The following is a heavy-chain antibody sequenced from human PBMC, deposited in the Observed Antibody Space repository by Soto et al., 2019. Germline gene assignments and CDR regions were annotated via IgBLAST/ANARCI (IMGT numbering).Heavy chain of an antibody. Sequence: EVQLVESGGGLVQSGGSLRLSCAASGFTFSSHDMHWVRQATGKGLEWVPTIGTAGDTYYPGSAKGRFTISRENAKNSLYLQMNSLRAGDTAVYYCARGRLSGYYYMDLWGKGTTVTVSS. CDR2: IGTAGDT. CDR1: GFTFSSHD. V-gene: IGHV3-13*01. D-gene: IGHD3-10*01. J-gene: IGHJ6*03. CDR3: ARGRLSGYYYMDL.